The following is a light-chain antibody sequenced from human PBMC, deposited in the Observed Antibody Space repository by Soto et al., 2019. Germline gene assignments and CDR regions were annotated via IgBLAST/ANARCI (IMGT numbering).Light chain of an antibody. Sequence: SVLTQPPSVSGAPGQRVTISCTGSGSTIGAGYDVHWYQQLPGTAPKLLIYSDYNRPSGVPDRFSGSKSGTSASLAISGLQAEDEADYYCQSYDSSLRVIFGGGTKLTVL. J-gene: IGLJ2*01. CDR2: SDY. CDR3: QSYDSSLRVI. V-gene: IGLV1-40*01. CDR1: GSTIGAGYD.